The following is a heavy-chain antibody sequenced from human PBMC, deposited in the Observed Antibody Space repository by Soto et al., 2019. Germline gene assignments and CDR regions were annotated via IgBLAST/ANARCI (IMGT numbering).Heavy chain of an antibody. J-gene: IGHJ4*01. Sequence: QVQLVQSGAEVKKPGASVKVSCKASGYTFTSYGISWVRQAPGQGLEWMGWISAYNGNTNYAQKLKGRVTMTTDTCTSTAYMELRRLRSADTAVYDCARDAAVGLLEYCGHVTLVTFSA. D-gene: IGHD3-10*01. V-gene: IGHV1-18*01. CDR1: GYTFTSYG. CDR3: ARDAAVGLLEY. CDR2: ISAYNGNT.